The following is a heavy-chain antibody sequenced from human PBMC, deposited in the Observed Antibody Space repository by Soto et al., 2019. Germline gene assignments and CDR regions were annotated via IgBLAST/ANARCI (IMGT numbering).Heavy chain of an antibody. CDR1: GYSFTSYW. Sequence: GESLKISCKGSGYSFTSYWIGWVRQMPGKGLEWMGIIYPGDSDTRYSPSFQGQVTISADKSISTAYLQWSSLKASDTAMYYCARHEVSRVLAVTDFYYSFYYGMDVWGQGTTVTVSS. CDR2: IYPGDSDT. D-gene: IGHD3-10*01. CDR3: ARHEVSRVLAVTDFYYSFYYGMDV. V-gene: IGHV5-51*01. J-gene: IGHJ6*02.